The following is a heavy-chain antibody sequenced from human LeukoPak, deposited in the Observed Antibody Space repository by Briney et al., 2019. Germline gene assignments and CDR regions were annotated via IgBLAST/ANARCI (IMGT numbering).Heavy chain of an antibody. Sequence: PSETLSLTCTVSGGSISSYYWSWIRQPPGKGLEWTGYIYYSGSTNYNPSLKSRVTISVDTSKNQFSLKLSSVTAADTAVYYCAREDCSSTSCYFDYWGQGTLVTVSS. J-gene: IGHJ4*02. V-gene: IGHV4-59*01. CDR2: IYYSGST. D-gene: IGHD2-2*01. CDR1: GGSISSYY. CDR3: AREDCSSTSCYFDY.